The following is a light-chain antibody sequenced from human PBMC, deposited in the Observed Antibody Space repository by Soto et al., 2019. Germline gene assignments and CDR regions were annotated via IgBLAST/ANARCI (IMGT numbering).Light chain of an antibody. V-gene: IGLV2-14*01. CDR3: SSYTSSSTRV. J-gene: IGLJ2*01. CDR1: SSDVGGYNY. Sequence: QSALTQPASVSGSPGQSITISCTGTSSDVGGYNYFSWYQQHPGKAPKLMIYHVSNRPSGVSNRFSGSKSGNTASLTISGLQAEDEANYYCSSYTSSSTRVFGGGTKLTVL. CDR2: HVS.